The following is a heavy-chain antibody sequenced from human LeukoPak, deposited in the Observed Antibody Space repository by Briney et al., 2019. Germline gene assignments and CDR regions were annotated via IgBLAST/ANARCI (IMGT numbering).Heavy chain of an antibody. Sequence: SETLSLTCTVSGGSFSTYYWSWIRQPAGKGLEWIGHIYTSGATNYNPSLKSRVTISLDTSRHQFSLKLNSVTAADTAVYYCAKSNGYGLIDIWGQGTMVTVSS. CDR3: AKSNGYGLIDI. CDR1: GGSFSTYY. CDR2: IYTSGAT. V-gene: IGHV4-4*07. J-gene: IGHJ3*02. D-gene: IGHD3-22*01.